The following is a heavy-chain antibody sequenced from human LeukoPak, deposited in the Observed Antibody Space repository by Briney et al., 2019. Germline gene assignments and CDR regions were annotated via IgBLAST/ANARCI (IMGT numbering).Heavy chain of an antibody. D-gene: IGHD2-15*01. J-gene: IGHJ6*04. Sequence: SEILSLTCTVSGGSISSSSYYWGWIRQPPGKGLEWIGSIYYSGSTYYNPSLKSRVTISVDTSKNQFSLKLSSVTAADTAVYYCARGGSPLSGMGVWGKGTTVTVSS. CDR1: GGSISSSSYY. CDR2: IYYSGST. CDR3: ARGGSPLSGMGV. V-gene: IGHV4-39*07.